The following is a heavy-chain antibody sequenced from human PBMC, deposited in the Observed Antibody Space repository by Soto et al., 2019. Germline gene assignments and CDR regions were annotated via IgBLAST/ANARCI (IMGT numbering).Heavy chain of an antibody. D-gene: IGHD2-15*01. CDR1: GFTFSNYW. J-gene: IGHJ6*03. CDR3: ARGDCVGGTCYSLAGSFYYYMDV. CDR2: INSDGSVS. Sequence: EVQLVESGGGLVQPGGSLRLSCAASGFTFSNYWMYWVRQAPGKGLVWVSRINSDGSVSSYADSVKGRLTISRDNVKNTLYLPMDSLRAEDPAVYYCARGDCVGGTCYSLAGSFYYYMDVWGKGTTVTVFS. V-gene: IGHV3-74*01.